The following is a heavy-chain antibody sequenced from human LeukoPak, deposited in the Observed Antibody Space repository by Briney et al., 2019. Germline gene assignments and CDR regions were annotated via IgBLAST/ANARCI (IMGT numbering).Heavy chain of an antibody. V-gene: IGHV3-30-3*01. CDR1: GFTFSSYA. J-gene: IGHJ4*02. CDR3: ARVPLGPLYYFDY. D-gene: IGHD2-15*01. Sequence: GGSLRLSCAACGFTFSSYAMHWVRQATGKGLEWVAVISYDGSNKYYADSVKGRFTISRDNSKNTLYLQMNSLRAEDTAVYYCARVPLGPLYYFDYWGQGTLVTVSS. CDR2: ISYDGSNK.